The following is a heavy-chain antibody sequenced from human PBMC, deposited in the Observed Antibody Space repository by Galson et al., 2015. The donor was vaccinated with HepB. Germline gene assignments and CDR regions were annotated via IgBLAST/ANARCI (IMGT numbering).Heavy chain of an antibody. D-gene: IGHD2-2*01. CDR3: TAVVPAAMHVTTTDY. J-gene: IGHJ4*02. CDR2: IRSKANSYAT. Sequence: SLRLSCAASGFTFSSYAMHWVRQASGKGLEWVGRIRSKANSYATAYAASVKGRFTISRDDSKNTAYLQMNSLKTEDTAVYYCTAVVPAAMHVTTTDYWGQGTLVTVSS. CDR1: GFTFSSYA. V-gene: IGHV3-73*01.